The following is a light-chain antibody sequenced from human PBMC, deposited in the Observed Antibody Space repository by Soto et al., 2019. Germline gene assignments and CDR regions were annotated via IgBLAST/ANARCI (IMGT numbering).Light chain of an antibody. V-gene: IGKV1-39*01. CDR2: GAS. CDR3: QQSYDSPPT. Sequence: DIQMTQSPSTLSASVGDRVTITCRASQTINNYLNWYQQKPGKAPKCLIYGASSLQSGVSSRFSGRGFGTDYTLTITNLQHEDFATDSCQQSYDSPPTLGPGTKVDIK. J-gene: IGKJ3*01. CDR1: QTINNY.